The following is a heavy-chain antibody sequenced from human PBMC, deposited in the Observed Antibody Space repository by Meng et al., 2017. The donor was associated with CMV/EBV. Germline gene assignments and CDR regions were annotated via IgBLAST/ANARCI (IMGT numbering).Heavy chain of an antibody. J-gene: IGHJ5*02. Sequence: ASVKVSCKASGYTFTGYYMHWVRQAPGQGLEWMGWINPNSGGTNYAQKFQGRVTMTRDTSISTAYIELSRLRSDDTAVYYCARFLGGSGSYYWFDPWGQGTLVTVSS. D-gene: IGHD1-26*01. CDR3: ARFLGGSGSYYWFDP. CDR2: INPNSGGT. V-gene: IGHV1-2*02. CDR1: GYTFTGYY.